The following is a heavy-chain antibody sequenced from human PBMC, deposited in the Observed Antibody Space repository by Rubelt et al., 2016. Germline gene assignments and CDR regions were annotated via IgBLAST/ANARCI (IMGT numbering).Heavy chain of an antibody. D-gene: IGHD3-16*02. CDR3: ARVMITFGGVIEVGWFDP. J-gene: IGHJ5*02. CDR2: ISAYNGNT. CDR1: GYTFTSYG. V-gene: IGHV1-18*01. Sequence: QVQLVQSGAEVKKPGASVKVSCKASGYTFTSYGISWVRQAPGQGLEWMGWISAYNGNTNYAQKLQGRVTMNTDTATSTAYMELRSLRSDDTAVYYCARVMITFGGVIEVGWFDPWGQGTLVTVSS.